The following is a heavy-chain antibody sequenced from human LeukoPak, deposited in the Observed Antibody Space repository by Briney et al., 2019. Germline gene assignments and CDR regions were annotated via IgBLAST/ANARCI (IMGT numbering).Heavy chain of an antibody. V-gene: IGHV4-59*12. J-gene: IGHJ4*02. D-gene: IGHD2-8*01. CDR2: IYYSGST. CDR1: GGSISSYY. CDR3: ARDLGTEDIVLMVYAPTRGEFDY. Sequence: SETLSLTCTVSGGSISSYYWSWIRQPPGKGLEWIGYIYYSGSTNYNPSLKSRVTISVDTSKNQFSLKLSSVTATDTAVYYCARDLGTEDIVLMVYAPTRGEFDYWGQGTLVTVSS.